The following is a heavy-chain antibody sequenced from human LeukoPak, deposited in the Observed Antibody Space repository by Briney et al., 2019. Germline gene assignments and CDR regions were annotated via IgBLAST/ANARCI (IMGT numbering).Heavy chain of an antibody. V-gene: IGHV4-4*06. Sequence: KSRVTMSVDTSKNQLSLNVSSVTAADTAVYYCARERAVTNRGLFDYWGQGTLVTVSS. J-gene: IGHJ4*02. CDR3: ARERAVTNRGLFDY. D-gene: IGHD4-17*01.